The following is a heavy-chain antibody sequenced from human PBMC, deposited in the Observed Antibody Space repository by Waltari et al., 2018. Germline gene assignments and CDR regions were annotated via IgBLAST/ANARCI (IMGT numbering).Heavy chain of an antibody. CDR1: GFTFSDYW. J-gene: IGHJ4*02. V-gene: IGHV3-7*01. D-gene: IGHD4-17*01. Sequence: EVQLVESGGGLVQPGESLRLSCVGSGFTFSDYWMSWVRQAPGKGLEWVALRNKEGSQKYYVDSVKGRFTNSRDNAKNSLYLQMSCLRAEDTAVYYCARDYDYGDPGATFDYWGQGMLVTVSS. CDR2: RNKEGSQK. CDR3: ARDYDYGDPGATFDY.